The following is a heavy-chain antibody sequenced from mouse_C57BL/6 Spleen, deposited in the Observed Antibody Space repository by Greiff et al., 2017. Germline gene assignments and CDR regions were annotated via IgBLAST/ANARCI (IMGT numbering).Heavy chain of an antibody. CDR2: INPGSGGT. CDR1: GYAFTNYL. CDR3: ARAGDYSYCYAMDD. Sequence: VQLQQSGAELVRPGTSVKVSCKASGYAFTNYLIEWVKQRPGQGLEWIGVINPGSGGTNYNEKFKGKATLTADKSSSTAYLQLSSLTSEDSAVXCCARAGDYSYCYAMDDWGQGTSVTVSS. J-gene: IGHJ4*01. D-gene: IGHD2-4*01. V-gene: IGHV1-54*01.